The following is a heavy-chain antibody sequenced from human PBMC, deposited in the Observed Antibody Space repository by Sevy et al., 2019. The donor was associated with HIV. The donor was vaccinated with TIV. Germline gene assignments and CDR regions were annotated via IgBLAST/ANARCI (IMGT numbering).Heavy chain of an antibody. V-gene: IGHV3-23*01. CDR1: GFTFSSYA. Sequence: GGSLRLSCAASGFTFSSYAMSWVRQAPGKGLEWVSAISGSGGSTYYADSVKGGFTISRDNSKNTLYLQMNSLGAEETAVYYCAKDQGYCSGGSCHNWFDPWCQGTLVTVSS. CDR2: ISGSGGST. D-gene: IGHD2-15*01. J-gene: IGHJ5*02. CDR3: AKDQGYCSGGSCHNWFDP.